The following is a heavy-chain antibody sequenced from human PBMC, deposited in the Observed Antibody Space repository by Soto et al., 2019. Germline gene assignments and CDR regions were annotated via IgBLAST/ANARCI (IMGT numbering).Heavy chain of an antibody. J-gene: IGHJ4*02. V-gene: IGHV3-7*03. CDR3: ARGWGIVEAGNHYFDF. D-gene: IGHD6-13*01. CDR2: ITEDGGGK. CDR1: GFTFSNYS. Sequence: GGSLRLSCAASGFTFSNYSMTWVRQAPGKGLEWVANITEDGGGKYYVDSVKGRFTISRDNAKNTLHLQMNSLRAEDTAVYYCARGWGIVEAGNHYFDFWGQGTLVTVSS.